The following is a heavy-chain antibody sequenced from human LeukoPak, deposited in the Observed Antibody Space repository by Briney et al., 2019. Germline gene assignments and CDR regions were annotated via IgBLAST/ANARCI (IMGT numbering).Heavy chain of an antibody. Sequence: SETLSLTCAVSGGSICSGGFSWRWIRLPPGKDLECIVYIYHSGITYYNPSLKSRVTISIDRSKNQFSLTLSSVTAADTAVYYCARGSGFYYGSGSPPTAVDVWGQGTTVTVSS. V-gene: IGHV4-30-2*01. CDR2: IYHSGIT. CDR3: ARGSGFYYGSGSPPTAVDV. J-gene: IGHJ6*02. D-gene: IGHD3-10*01. CDR1: GGSICSGGFS.